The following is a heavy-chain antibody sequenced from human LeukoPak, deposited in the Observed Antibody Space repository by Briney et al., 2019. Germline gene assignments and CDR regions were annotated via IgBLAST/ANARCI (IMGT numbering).Heavy chain of an antibody. Sequence: PGGSLRLSCAASGFAFSSYWMSWVRQAPGKGLEWVSAISGSGGSTYYADSVKGRFTISRDNSKNTLYLQMNSLRAEDTAVYYCARPHSGSYNYETQNDYWGQGTLVTVSS. CDR2: ISGSGGST. CDR1: GFAFSSYW. V-gene: IGHV3-23*01. J-gene: IGHJ4*02. D-gene: IGHD1-26*01. CDR3: ARPHSGSYNYETQNDY.